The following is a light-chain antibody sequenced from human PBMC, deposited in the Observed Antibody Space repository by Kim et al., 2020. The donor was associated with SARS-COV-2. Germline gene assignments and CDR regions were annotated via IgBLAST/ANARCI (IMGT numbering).Light chain of an antibody. J-gene: IGLJ1*01. V-gene: IGLV3-1*01. CDR3: QAWDSSIYV. CDR1: KLGDKY. CDR2: RDN. Sequence: VSPGQTASITYSGDKLGDKYASWYQQKPGQSPVVVIFRDNRRPSGIPERFSGSNSGNTATLTISGTQAMDEADYYCQAWDSSIYVFGTGTKVTVL.